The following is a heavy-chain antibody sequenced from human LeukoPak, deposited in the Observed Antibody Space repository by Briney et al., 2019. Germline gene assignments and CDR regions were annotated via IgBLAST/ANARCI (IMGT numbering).Heavy chain of an antibody. Sequence: PGGSLRLSCAASGFTFSSYWMHWVRQAPGKGLVWVSRINSDGSSTSYADSVKGRFTISRDNAKNTLYLQMNCLRAEDTAVYYCARVVRLNRYYYYYGMDVWGQGTTVTVSS. CDR3: ARVVRLNRYYYYYGMDV. CDR1: GFTFSSYW. D-gene: IGHD6-25*01. CDR2: INSDGSST. V-gene: IGHV3-74*01. J-gene: IGHJ6*02.